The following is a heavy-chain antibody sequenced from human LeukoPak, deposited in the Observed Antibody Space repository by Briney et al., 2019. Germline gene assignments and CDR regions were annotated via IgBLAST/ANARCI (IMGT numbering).Heavy chain of an antibody. CDR2: IKQDGSEK. CDR1: GFTFSSYW. CDR3: AKWRYYYYYYMDV. Sequence: PGGSLRLSCAASGFTFSSYWMSWVRQAPGKGLEWVANIKQDGSEKYYVDSVKGRFTISRDNAKNSLYLQMNSLRAEDTAVYYCAKWRYYYYYYMDVWGKGTTVTISS. V-gene: IGHV3-7*03. J-gene: IGHJ6*03. D-gene: IGHD2-8*01.